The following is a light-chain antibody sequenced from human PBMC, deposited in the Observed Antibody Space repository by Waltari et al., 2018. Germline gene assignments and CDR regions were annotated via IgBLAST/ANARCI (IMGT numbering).Light chain of an antibody. Sequence: QAGLTQPPSVSKDLGQTAPLTSTANRNNVGAHEEAWLHPHQGHPPKLLSYRNNNRPSGISERVSASRSGNTASLTITGLQPEDEADYYCSAWDSSLSAWVFGGGTKLTVL. CDR2: RNN. CDR1: RNNVGAHE. CDR3: SAWDSSLSAWV. J-gene: IGLJ3*02. V-gene: IGLV10-54*01.